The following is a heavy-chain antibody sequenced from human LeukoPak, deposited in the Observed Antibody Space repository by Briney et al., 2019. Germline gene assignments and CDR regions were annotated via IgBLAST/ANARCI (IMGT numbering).Heavy chain of an antibody. V-gene: IGHV3-53*01. CDR3: ARDGGAPAGN. D-gene: IGHD6-13*01. CDR1: GFNVSNNY. Sequence: GGSLRLSCAASGFNVSNNYMSWVRQAPGKGLEWVSVIYRGGRAYYADSVKGRITISRDNSKNTVYLQMNSLRVEDTAVYYCARDGGAPAGNWGQGTLVTVSS. CDR2: IYRGGRA. J-gene: IGHJ4*02.